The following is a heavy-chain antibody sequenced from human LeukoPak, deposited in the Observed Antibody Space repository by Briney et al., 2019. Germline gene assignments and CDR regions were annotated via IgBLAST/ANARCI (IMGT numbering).Heavy chain of an antibody. V-gene: IGHV3-23*01. CDR2: ISGSGGST. CDR3: AKDYGATPPPYYFDY. D-gene: IGHD4/OR15-4a*01. Sequence: GGSLRLSCAAAGFTFSSYAMSWVRQAPGKGLEWVSAISGSGGSTYYADSVKGRFTISRDNSKNTLYLQMNSLRAEDTAVYYCAKDYGATPPPYYFDYWGQGTLVTVSS. CDR1: GFTFSSYA. J-gene: IGHJ4*02.